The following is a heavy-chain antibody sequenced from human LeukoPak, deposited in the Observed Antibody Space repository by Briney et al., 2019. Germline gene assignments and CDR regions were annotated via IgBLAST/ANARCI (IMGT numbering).Heavy chain of an antibody. J-gene: IGHJ4*02. CDR3: ARGRTKVDYDFWSGYLFDY. CDR1: GGTFSSHA. Sequence: SVKVSCKASGGTFSSHAISWVRQAPGQGLEWMGRIIPNFGTANYAQKFQGRVTITTDESTSTAYMELSSLRSEDTAVYYCARGRTKVDYDFWSGYLFDYWGQGTLVTVSS. V-gene: IGHV1-69*05. CDR2: IIPNFGTA. D-gene: IGHD3-3*01.